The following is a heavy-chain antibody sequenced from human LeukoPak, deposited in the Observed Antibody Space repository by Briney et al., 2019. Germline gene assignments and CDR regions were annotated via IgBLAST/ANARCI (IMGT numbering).Heavy chain of an antibody. CDR3: ARDRYISRYYYYYMDV. Sequence: ASVKVSCKASGYTFTGYYMHWVRQAPGQGLEWMGWINPNSGGTNYAQKFQGRVTMTRDTSISTAYMELSRLRSDDTAVYYCARDRYISRYYYYYMDVWGKGTTVTISS. J-gene: IGHJ6*03. CDR1: GYTFTGYY. D-gene: IGHD1-1*01. CDR2: INPNSGGT. V-gene: IGHV1-2*02.